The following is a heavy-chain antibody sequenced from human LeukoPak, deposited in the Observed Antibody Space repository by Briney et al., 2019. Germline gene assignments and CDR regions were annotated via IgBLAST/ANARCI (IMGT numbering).Heavy chain of an antibody. CDR1: GGSIRSSYYY. D-gene: IGHD6-19*01. CDR3: ARENRIAVAGILDAFDI. V-gene: IGHV4-31*03. Sequence: SETLSLTCTVSGGSIRSSYYYWGWIRQHPGKGLEWIGYIYYSGSTYYNPSLKSRVTISVDTSKNQFSLKLSSVTAADTAVYYCARENRIAVAGILDAFDIWGQGTMVTVSS. CDR2: IYYSGST. J-gene: IGHJ3*02.